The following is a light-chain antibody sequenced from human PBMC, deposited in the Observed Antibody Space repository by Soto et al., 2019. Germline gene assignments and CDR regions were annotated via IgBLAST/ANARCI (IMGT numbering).Light chain of an antibody. V-gene: IGLV2-14*01. CDR3: SSYSSSGTLFV. J-gene: IGLJ1*01. CDR1: SSDVGGHNY. Sequence: SALTQPASVSGSPGQSITVSCTGTSSDVGGHNYVSWFQQLPGQAPKLLIYEVTTRPSGVSTRFSGSKSGNTASLTISGLQAEDEADYHCSSYSSSGTLFVFGTGTKVTVL. CDR2: EVT.